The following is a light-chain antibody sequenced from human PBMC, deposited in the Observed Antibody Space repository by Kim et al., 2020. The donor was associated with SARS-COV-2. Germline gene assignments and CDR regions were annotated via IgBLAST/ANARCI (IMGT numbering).Light chain of an antibody. V-gene: IGLV2-11*01. Sequence: QSALTQPRSVSGSPGQSVTISCTGTSSDVGGYDYVSWYQQHPGKAPKLIIFAVTKRPSGVPDRFSASKSGNTASLTSSGLQAEDEADYYCCSYAGSPPYVVGSGAKVSVL. CDR1: SSDVGGYDY. CDR3: CSYAGSPPYV. J-gene: IGLJ1*01. CDR2: AVT.